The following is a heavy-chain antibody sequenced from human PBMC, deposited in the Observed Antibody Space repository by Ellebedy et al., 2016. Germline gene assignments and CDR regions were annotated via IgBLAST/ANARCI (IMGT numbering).Heavy chain of an antibody. Sequence: GGSLRLXCAASGFTFSSYAMHWVRQAPGKGLEWVAVISYDGSNKYYADSVKGRFTISRDNSKNTLYLQMNSLRAEDTAVYYCTRVKEWLHIGDIDYWGQGTLVTVSS. CDR2: ISYDGSNK. CDR1: GFTFSSYA. V-gene: IGHV3-30-3*01. J-gene: IGHJ4*02. D-gene: IGHD3-3*01. CDR3: TRVKEWLHIGDIDY.